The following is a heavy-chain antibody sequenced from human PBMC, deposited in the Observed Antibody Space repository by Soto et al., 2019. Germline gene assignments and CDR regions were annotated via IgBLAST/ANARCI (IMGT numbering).Heavy chain of an antibody. CDR2: IHASGNT. CDR3: ARTPGWYFDV. V-gene: IGHV4-4*07. D-gene: IGHD6-19*01. CDR1: GGYISTYY. Sequence: QVQLLESGPGLVKPSETLSLTCNVSGGYISTYYWSWIRQPAGKGLEWIGRIHASGNTDYNPSLKSRVTMSVDTSKNQFSLRLTSLTAVDTAVYYCARTPGWYFDVWGQGTLVTVSS. J-gene: IGHJ4*02.